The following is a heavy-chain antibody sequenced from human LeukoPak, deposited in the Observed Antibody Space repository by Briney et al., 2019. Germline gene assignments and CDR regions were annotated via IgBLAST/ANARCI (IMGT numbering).Heavy chain of an antibody. D-gene: IGHD6-13*01. CDR2: IIPIFGTA. J-gene: IGHJ4*02. Sequence: SVKVSCKASGGTFSSYAISWVRQAPGQGLEWMGGIIPIFGTANYAQKFQGRVTITADESTSTAYMELSSLRSEDTAVYYCARDRYSSSWYAANFDYWGQGTLVTVSS. CDR1: GGTFSSYA. V-gene: IGHV1-69*13. CDR3: ARDRYSSSWYAANFDY.